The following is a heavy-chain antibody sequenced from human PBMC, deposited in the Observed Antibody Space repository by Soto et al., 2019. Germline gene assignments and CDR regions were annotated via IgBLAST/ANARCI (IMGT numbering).Heavy chain of an antibody. Sequence: ASGNVCCKSSGYTFTGYYIHWVRQAPGQGLEWMGWINPNSGGTNYAQKFQGRVTMTRDTSISTAYMELSRLRSDDTAVYYCARGGYSSGWYSRYYYYYGMDVWGQGTTVTVS. V-gene: IGHV1-2*02. CDR1: GYTFTGYY. CDR2: INPNSGGT. D-gene: IGHD6-19*01. J-gene: IGHJ6*02. CDR3: ARGGYSSGWYSRYYYYYGMDV.